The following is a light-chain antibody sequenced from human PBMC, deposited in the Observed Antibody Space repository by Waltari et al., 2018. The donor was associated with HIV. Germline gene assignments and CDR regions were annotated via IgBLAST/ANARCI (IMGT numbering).Light chain of an antibody. CDR2: GTS. CDR3: QQYGTAPKS. V-gene: IGKV3-20*01. J-gene: IGKJ2*01. Sequence: ETVLTQSPGTLSLSPGERATTTCCASHNINNNYLALYQQRPGQAPRLLIYGTSRRAAGVPERFSGIGSDKNAALSISRMAVEDFAIYSCQQYGTAPKSFGHATKLKI. CDR1: HNINNNY.